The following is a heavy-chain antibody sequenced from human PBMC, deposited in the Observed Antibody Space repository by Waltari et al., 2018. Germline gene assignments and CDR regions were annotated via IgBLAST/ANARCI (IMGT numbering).Heavy chain of an antibody. CDR1: GFALGSYW. V-gene: IGHV3-74*01. CDR2: ISSDGGTT. CDR3: ARGASGYGNFDC. D-gene: IGHD5-12*01. J-gene: IGHJ4*02. Sequence: EVQLVESGGDLVQPGGSLRLSCEASGFALGSYWMPWFRQVPVKGLVWVSRISSDGGTTNYADSVKGRFTISRDNAKNTLYLQMNSLSAEDTAVYYCARGASGYGNFDCWGQGTLVTVSS.